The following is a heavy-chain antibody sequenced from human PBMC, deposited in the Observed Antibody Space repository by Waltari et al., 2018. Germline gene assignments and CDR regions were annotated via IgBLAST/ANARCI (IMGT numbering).Heavy chain of an antibody. CDR1: GGTFSSYA. CDR3: ARHTLVGATSGWFDP. D-gene: IGHD1-26*01. V-gene: IGHV1-69*08. Sequence: QVQLVQSGAEVKKPGSSVKVSCKASGGTFSSYAISWVRQAPGQGLEWMGRIIPIFGTANYAQNFQGRVTITADKSTSTAYMELSSLRSEDTAVYYCARHTLVGATSGWFDPWGQGTLVTVSS. CDR2: IIPIFGTA. J-gene: IGHJ5*02.